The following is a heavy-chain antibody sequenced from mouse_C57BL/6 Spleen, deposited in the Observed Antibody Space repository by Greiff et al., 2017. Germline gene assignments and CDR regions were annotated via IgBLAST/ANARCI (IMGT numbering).Heavy chain of an antibody. CDR2: IDPSDSYT. J-gene: IGHJ2*01. D-gene: IGHD1-1*01. V-gene: IGHV1-69*01. CDR3: ARKGIHYGSSYVLDY. Sequence: QVQLQQPGAELVMPGASVKLSCKASGYTFTSYWMHWVKQRPGQGLEWIGEIDPSDSYTNYNQKFKGKSTLTVDKSSSTAYMQLSSLTSEDSAVYYCARKGIHYGSSYVLDYWGQGTTLTVSS. CDR1: GYTFTSYW.